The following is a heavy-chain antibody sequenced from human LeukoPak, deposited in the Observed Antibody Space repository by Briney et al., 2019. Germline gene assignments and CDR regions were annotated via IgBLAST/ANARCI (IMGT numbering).Heavy chain of an antibody. Sequence: GGSLRLSCAASGFTFSDYYMSWIRQAPGKGLEWVSYISSSGSTIYYADSVKGRFTISRDNAKNSLYLQMNSLRAEDTAVYYCARDRGYCSSTGCYTLGSMDVWGQGTTVTVSS. J-gene: IGHJ6*02. CDR3: ARDRGYCSSTGCYTLGSMDV. V-gene: IGHV3-11*01. D-gene: IGHD2-2*02. CDR1: GFTFSDYY. CDR2: ISSSGSTI.